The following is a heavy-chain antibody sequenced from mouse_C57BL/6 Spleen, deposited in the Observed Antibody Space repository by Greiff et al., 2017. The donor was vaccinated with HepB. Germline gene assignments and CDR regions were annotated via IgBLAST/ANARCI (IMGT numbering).Heavy chain of an antibody. J-gene: IGHJ4*01. Sequence: QVQLQESGPGLVQPSQSLSITCTVSGFSLTSYGVHWVRQSPGKGLEWLGVIWSGGSTDYNAAFISRLSISKDNSKSQVFFKMTSLQADDTAIYYCAREGVDYAMDYWGQGTSVTVSS. CDR3: AREGVDYAMDY. D-gene: IGHD1-1*01. V-gene: IGHV2-2*01. CDR1: GFSLTSYG. CDR2: IWSGGST.